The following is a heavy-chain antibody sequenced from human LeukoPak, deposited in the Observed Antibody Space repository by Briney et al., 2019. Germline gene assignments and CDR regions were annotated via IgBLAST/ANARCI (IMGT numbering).Heavy chain of an antibody. V-gene: IGHV3-7*01. J-gene: IGHJ4*02. CDR1: GFTSSSYW. CDR2: IKQDGSEK. D-gene: IGHD6-19*01. CDR3: ARDRGSSGWYEFDY. Sequence: TGGSLRLSCAASGFTSSSYWMSWVRQAPGKGLECVANIKQDGSEKYYVDSVKGRFTISRGNAKNSLYLQMNSLRAEDTAVYYCARDRGSSGWYEFDYWGQGTLVTVSS.